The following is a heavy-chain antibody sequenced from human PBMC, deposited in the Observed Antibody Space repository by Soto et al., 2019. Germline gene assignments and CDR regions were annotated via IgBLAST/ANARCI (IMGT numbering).Heavy chain of an antibody. J-gene: IGHJ4*02. CDR1: GFTFSRYW. V-gene: IGHV3-74*01. Sequence: GGSLRLSCAGSGFTFSRYWMHWVRQAPGKGLVWVSRISSDGSSISYADSVKGRLTISRDNAKNTLYLQMNSLRAEDTAVYYCTRSLAYGDLDFWGQGTLVTSPQ. CDR2: ISSDGSSI. D-gene: IGHD2-21*01. CDR3: TRSLAYGDLDF.